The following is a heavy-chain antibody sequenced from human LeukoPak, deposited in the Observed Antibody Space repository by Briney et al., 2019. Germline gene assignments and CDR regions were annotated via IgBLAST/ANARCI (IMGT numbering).Heavy chain of an antibody. CDR2: IYYSRST. Sequence: SETLSLTCSVSGGSISSYYWSWIRQPPGQGLEWIGYIYYSRSTNYNPSLKSRVTISIDTSKNQFSLKVNSVTAADTAVYYCARVGHIVAAGTYDWWGQGTLVTVSS. D-gene: IGHD6-13*01. CDR3: ARVGHIVAAGTYDW. CDR1: GGSISSYY. V-gene: IGHV4-59*08. J-gene: IGHJ4*02.